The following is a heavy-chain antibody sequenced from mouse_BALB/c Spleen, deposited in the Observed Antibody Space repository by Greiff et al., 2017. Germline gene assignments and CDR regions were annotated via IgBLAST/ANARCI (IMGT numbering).Heavy chain of an antibody. D-gene: IGHD2-1*01. CDR1: GYTFTSYW. CDR3: ARRDGNSLAY. CDR2: IYPGDGDT. Sequence: QVQLKQSGAELARPGASVKLSCKASGYTFTSYWMQWVKQRPGQGLEWIGAIYPGDGDTRYTQKFKGKATLTADKSSSTAYMQLSSLASEDSAVYYCARRDGNSLAYWGQGTLVTVSA. V-gene: IGHV1-87*01. J-gene: IGHJ3*01.